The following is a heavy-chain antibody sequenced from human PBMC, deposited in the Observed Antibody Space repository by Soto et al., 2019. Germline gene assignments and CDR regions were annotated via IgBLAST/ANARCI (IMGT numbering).Heavy chain of an antibody. D-gene: IGHD2-15*01. J-gene: IGHJ6*03. Sequence: GASVKVSCKASGYTFTSYGISWVRQAPGQGLEWMGWISAYNGNTNYAQKLQGRVTMTTDTSTSTAYMELRSLRSDDTAVYYCARVHCSGGSCYDDYYYMDVWGKGTTVTVSS. CDR2: ISAYNGNT. CDR1: GYTFTSYG. V-gene: IGHV1-18*01. CDR3: ARVHCSGGSCYDDYYYMDV.